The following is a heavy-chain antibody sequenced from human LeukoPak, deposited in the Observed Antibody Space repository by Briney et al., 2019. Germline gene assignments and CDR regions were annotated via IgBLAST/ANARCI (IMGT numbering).Heavy chain of an antibody. D-gene: IGHD3-10*01. V-gene: IGHV3-7*03. J-gene: IGHJ4*02. CDR3: ARVVWFGELLHFDY. CDR2: IKQDGSEK. Sequence: QAGGSLRLSCAASGFTFSSYWMSWVRQAPGKGLEWVASIKQDGSEKYYVDSVKGRFTISRDNAKNSLYLQMNSLRAEDTAVYYCARVVWFGELLHFDYWGQGTLVTVSS. CDR1: GFTFSSYW.